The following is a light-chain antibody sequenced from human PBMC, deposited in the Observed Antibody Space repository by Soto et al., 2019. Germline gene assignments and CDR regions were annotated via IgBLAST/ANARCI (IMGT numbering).Light chain of an antibody. CDR2: AAS. V-gene: IGKV1-39*01. CDR1: QSISSY. J-gene: IGKJ4*01. CDR3: QQSYT. Sequence: DLQMTQSPSSLSASVGDRVTITCRASQSISSYLNWYQQKPGKAPKLLIYAASSLQSGVPSRFSGSGSGTDFTLTISSLQPEDFATYYCQQSYTVGGGTKVEIK.